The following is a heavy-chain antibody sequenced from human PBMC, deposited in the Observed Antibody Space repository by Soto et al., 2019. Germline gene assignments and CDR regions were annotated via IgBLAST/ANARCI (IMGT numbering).Heavy chain of an antibody. CDR1: GFTFSSYA. D-gene: IGHD2-8*01. CDR2: ISGSGGST. J-gene: IGHJ6*02. V-gene: IGHV3-23*01. Sequence: HPGGSLRLSCAASGFTFSSYAMSWVRQAPGKGLEWVSAISGSGGSTYYADSVKGRFTISRDNSKNTLYLQMNSLRAEDTAVYYCAKDLHRNIVLMVYAISSNYYYYGMDVWGQGTTVTVSS. CDR3: AKDLHRNIVLMVYAISSNYYYYGMDV.